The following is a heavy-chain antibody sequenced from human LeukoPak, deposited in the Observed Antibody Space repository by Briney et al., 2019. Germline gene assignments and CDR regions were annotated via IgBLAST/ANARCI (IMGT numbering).Heavy chain of an antibody. CDR3: ARGNSMVALYDAFDI. CDR2: ISSSGSTI. CDR1: GFTFSDYY. Sequence: GGSLRLSCAASGFTFSDYYMSWIRQAPRKGLEWVSYISSSGSTIYYADSVKGRFTISRDNAKNSLYLQMNSLRSEDTAVYYCARGNSMVALYDAFDIWGQGTMVTVSS. V-gene: IGHV3-11*01. J-gene: IGHJ3*02. D-gene: IGHD2-8*01.